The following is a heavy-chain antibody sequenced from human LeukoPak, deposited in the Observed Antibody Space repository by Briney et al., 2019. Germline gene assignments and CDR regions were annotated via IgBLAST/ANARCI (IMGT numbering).Heavy chain of an antibody. V-gene: IGHV4-39*07. Sequence: SSETLSLTCTVSGGSISSSSDYWGWIRQPPGKGLEWIGSIYYSGSTYYNPSLKSRVTISVDTSKIQFSLKLSSVTAADTAVYYCARGTTETYYFDSWGQGSLVTVSS. CDR2: IYYSGST. CDR3: ARGTTETYYFDS. J-gene: IGHJ4*02. D-gene: IGHD1-1*01. CDR1: GGSISSSSDY.